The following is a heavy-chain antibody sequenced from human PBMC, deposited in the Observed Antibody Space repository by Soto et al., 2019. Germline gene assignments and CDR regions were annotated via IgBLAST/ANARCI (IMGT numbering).Heavy chain of an antibody. Sequence: HPGGSLRLSCAASGFTFDDYAMHWVRQAPGKGLEWVSGISWNSGSIGYADSVKGRFTISRDNAKNSLYLQMNSLRAEDTALYYCAKDLRFLEWFYPGAYMDVWGKGTTVTVSS. D-gene: IGHD3-3*01. V-gene: IGHV3-9*01. CDR3: AKDLRFLEWFYPGAYMDV. CDR1: GFTFDDYA. CDR2: ISWNSGSI. J-gene: IGHJ6*04.